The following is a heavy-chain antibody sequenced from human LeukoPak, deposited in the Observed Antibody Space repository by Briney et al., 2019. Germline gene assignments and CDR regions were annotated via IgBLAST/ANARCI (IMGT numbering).Heavy chain of an antibody. J-gene: IGHJ4*02. CDR3: ARHRAYSSSSPFDY. D-gene: IGHD6-6*01. CDR2: IYYTGST. Sequence: KPSETLSLTCSVPGGSISSLYWSWIRQPPGKGLEWIGYIYYTGSTNYNPSLKSRVTMFVDMSKNQFSLRLSSVTAADTAVYYCARHRAYSSSSPFDYWGQGTLVTVSS. CDR1: GGSISSLY. V-gene: IGHV4-59*08.